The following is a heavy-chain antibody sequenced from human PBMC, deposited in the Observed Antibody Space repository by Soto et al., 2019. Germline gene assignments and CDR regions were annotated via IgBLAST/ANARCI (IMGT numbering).Heavy chain of an antibody. V-gene: IGHV1-8*01. CDR1: GYTFTTYD. D-gene: IGHD2-2*01. CDR2: MNPNRTNT. J-gene: IGHJ5*02. Sequence: GASVKVSCKASGYTFTTYDINWVRQAPGQGLEWMGWMNPNRTNTGYAEKFKGRVTMTRDTSISTAYMELSSLRYDDTAVYYCVRGGFLSHDHVIIAPATLGFDPWGQGTLVTVSS. CDR3: VRGGFLSHDHVIIAPATLGFDP.